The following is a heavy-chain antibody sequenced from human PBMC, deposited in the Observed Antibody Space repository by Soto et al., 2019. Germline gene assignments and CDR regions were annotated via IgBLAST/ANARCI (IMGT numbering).Heavy chain of an antibody. CDR3: AIEGSSYYAMDV. V-gene: IGHV3-23*01. Sequence: GESLKISCAASGFAFSAYGMNWVRQAPGKGLEWVSVISGTGGSTKYADSVKGRFTISRDNSEKTLYLQMNSLRAEDTAVYYCAIEGSSYYAMDVWGQGTSVTVSS. CDR1: GFAFSAYG. J-gene: IGHJ6*02. CDR2: ISGTGGST. D-gene: IGHD2-2*01.